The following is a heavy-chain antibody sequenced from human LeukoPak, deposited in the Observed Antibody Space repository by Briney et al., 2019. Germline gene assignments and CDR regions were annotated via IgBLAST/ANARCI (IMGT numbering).Heavy chain of an antibody. CDR1: GFTFSNYA. CDR2: IRAGGGST. CDR3: AKDGGSGMGFDP. V-gene: IGHV3-23*01. Sequence: PGGSLRLSCAASGFTFSNYAMTWVRQAPEKGLEGVSGIRAGGGSTNFADSVRGRFTLSTDNSKNTLYLQMNSLRAEDAAIYYCAKDGGSGMGFDPWGQGTLVTVSS. D-gene: IGHD3-10*01. J-gene: IGHJ5*02.